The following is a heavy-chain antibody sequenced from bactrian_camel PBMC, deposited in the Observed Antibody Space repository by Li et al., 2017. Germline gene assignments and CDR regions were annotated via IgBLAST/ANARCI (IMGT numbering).Heavy chain of an antibody. J-gene: IGHJ6*01. V-gene: IGHV3S40*01. CDR3: TNRQGGWGFGY. CDR1: GFTFSDYA. Sequence: DVQLVESGGGLVQPGGSLRLSCAASGFTFSDYAMSWVRQAPGKGLEWVSAIGGTGATTYYRNSVKGRFTISRDNTRNTVYLQMNSLNSEDTAVYYCTNRQGGWGFGYRGQGTQVTVS. D-gene: IGHD5*01. CDR2: IGGTGATT.